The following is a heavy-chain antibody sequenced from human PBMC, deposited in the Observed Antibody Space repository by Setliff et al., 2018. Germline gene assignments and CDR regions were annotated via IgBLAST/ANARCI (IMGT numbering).Heavy chain of an antibody. V-gene: IGHV3-21*01. CDR2: ISSISNYI. Sequence: GGSLRLSCVASGLPFSNSNMNWVRQAPGEGLEWVSSISSISNYIYYADSVKGRFVISRDNANNSLFLQMNGLRAEDTGVYYCVRGTQYLPVGDLWGQGTLVTVSS. CDR1: GLPFSNSN. CDR3: VRGTQYLPVGDL. J-gene: IGHJ5*02. D-gene: IGHD1-7*01.